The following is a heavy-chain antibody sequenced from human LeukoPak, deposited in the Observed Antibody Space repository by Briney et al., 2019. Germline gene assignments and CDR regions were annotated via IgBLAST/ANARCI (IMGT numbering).Heavy chain of an antibody. Sequence: ASVKVSCKASGGTFSSYAIGWVRQAPGQGLEWMGGIIPIFGTANYAQKFQGRVTITTDEPTSTAYMELSSLRSEDTAVYYCARGGWYYYDSNGYYLIDNWGQGTLVTVSS. D-gene: IGHD3-22*01. CDR3: ARGGWYYYDSNGYYLIDN. CDR1: GGTFSSYA. CDR2: IIPIFGTA. J-gene: IGHJ4*02. V-gene: IGHV1-69*05.